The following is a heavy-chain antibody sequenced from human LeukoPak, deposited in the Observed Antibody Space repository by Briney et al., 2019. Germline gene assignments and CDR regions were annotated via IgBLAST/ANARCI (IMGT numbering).Heavy chain of an antibody. D-gene: IGHD1-26*01. CDR2: MYTTGST. V-gene: IGHV4-4*07. J-gene: IGHJ5*02. CDR1: GDSITNYY. Sequence: SETLSLTCTVSGDSITNYYWAWIRQSAGKGLEWIGRMYTTGSTKYSPSFESRVTMPRDASKNQFSLRLTSVTAADTAVYYCARGASGDNWFDPWGQGTLVTVSS. CDR3: ARGASGDNWFDP.